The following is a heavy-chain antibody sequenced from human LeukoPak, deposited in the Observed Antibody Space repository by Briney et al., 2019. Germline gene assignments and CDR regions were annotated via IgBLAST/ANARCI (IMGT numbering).Heavy chain of an antibody. CDR1: GFTFSSYG. CDR3: AKESLRVVPSATFDY. D-gene: IGHD2-2*01. J-gene: IGHJ4*02. Sequence: GGSLRLSCAASGFTFSSYGMSWVRQAPGKGLEWVSAISGSGGSTYYADSVKGRFTISRDNSKNTLYLQMHSLRAEDTAVYYCAKESLRVVPSATFDYCGQGTLVTVSS. V-gene: IGHV3-23*01. CDR2: ISGSGGST.